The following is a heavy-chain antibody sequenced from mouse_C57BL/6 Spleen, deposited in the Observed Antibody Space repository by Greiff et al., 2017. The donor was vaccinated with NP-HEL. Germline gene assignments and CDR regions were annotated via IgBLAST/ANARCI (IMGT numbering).Heavy chain of an antibody. J-gene: IGHJ2*01. CDR2: TNPTNGRT. D-gene: IGHD1-1*01. CDR3: ARIKEIVATYFDY. CDR1: GYTFTSYW. V-gene: IGHV1S81*02. Sequence: VQLQQSGAELVKAGASVKMSCKASGYTFTSYWMHWVKQRLGQGLEWFAETNPTNGRTYYNEKFKSKATLTVDKSSSTAYMLLSGRTFEDSAVYYCARIKEIVATYFDYWGQGTTLTVSS.